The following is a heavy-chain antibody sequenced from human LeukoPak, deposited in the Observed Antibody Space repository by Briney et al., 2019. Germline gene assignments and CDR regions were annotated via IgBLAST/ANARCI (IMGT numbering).Heavy chain of an antibody. V-gene: IGHV4-31*03. J-gene: IGHJ5*02. CDR2: IYYIGST. CDR1: GVSVTNSNYY. D-gene: IGHD5-24*01. Sequence: PSQTLSLTCTVSGVSVTNSNYYWGWIRQHSGKGLEWIGYIYYIGSTDYNPSLKSRLTISIDTSKNQFSLKLNSLTAADTAIYYCARTIKHGSLPTQNWFDPWGQGTLVTVPS. CDR3: ARTIKHGSLPTQNWFDP.